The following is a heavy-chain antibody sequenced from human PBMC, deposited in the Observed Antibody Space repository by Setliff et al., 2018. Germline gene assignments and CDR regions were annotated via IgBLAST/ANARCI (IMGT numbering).Heavy chain of an antibody. V-gene: IGHV4-61*05. CDR2: IFYIGRS. D-gene: IGHD3-3*01. CDR1: DDSITSSNYS. Sequence: SETLSLTCTVSDDSITSSNYSLAWVRQPPGKALEWIGNIFYIGRSHSNPSLKSRLAMSVDKTKNQFSLNLTSVTAADTAVYYCARTHSIIKIFGVVSLLYHMDVWGTGTTVTVSS. J-gene: IGHJ6*03. CDR3: ARTHSIIKIFGVVSLLYHMDV.